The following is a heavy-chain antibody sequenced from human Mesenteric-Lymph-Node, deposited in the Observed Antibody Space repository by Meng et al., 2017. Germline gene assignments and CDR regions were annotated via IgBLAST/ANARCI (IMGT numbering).Heavy chain of an antibody. Sequence: SVKVSCKASGGTFSSYAIRWVRQAPGQGLAWMGGIIPIFGTANYAQKFQGRVTITTAESPSTAYMELSSLRSEDTAVYYWARDRNPGVGASYDAFDIWGQGTMVTVSS. J-gene: IGHJ3*02. V-gene: IGHV1-69*05. CDR3: ARDRNPGVGASYDAFDI. CDR1: GGTFSSYA. CDR2: IIPIFGTA. D-gene: IGHD1-26*01.